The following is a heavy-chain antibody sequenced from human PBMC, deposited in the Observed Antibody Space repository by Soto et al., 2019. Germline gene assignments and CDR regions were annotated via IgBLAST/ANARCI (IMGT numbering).Heavy chain of an antibody. CDR1: GFTFSYYW. Sequence: EVQLVESGGGLVQPGGSLRLCCVASGFTFSYYWMHWVRQAPGKGLMWVSRLQTDGSHPDYADSVKGRFTISRDNAKDTLYLQMNNLRAEDTAVYYCARGGDPDYWCQGTLVTVSS. CDR3: ARGGDPDY. V-gene: IGHV3-74*01. CDR2: LQTDGSHP. D-gene: IGHD2-21*02. J-gene: IGHJ4*02.